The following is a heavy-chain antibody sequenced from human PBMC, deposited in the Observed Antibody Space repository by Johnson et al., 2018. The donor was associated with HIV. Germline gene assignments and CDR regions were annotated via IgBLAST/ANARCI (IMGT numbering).Heavy chain of an antibody. Sequence: QMQLVESGGGVVQPGGSLRLSCAASGFTFSSYAMHWVRQAPGKGLEWVAVISYDGSNKYYADSVKGRFTISRDNAKNSLYLQMNSLRAEDTAVYYCARDDAFDIWGQGTMVTVSS. CDR2: ISYDGSNK. J-gene: IGHJ3*02. V-gene: IGHV3-30*04. CDR3: ARDDAFDI. CDR1: GFTFSSYA.